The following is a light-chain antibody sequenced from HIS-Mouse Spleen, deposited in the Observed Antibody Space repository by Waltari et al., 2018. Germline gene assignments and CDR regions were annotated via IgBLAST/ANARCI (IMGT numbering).Light chain of an antibody. J-gene: IGKJ1*01. V-gene: IGKV1-9*01. Sequence: DIQLTQSPSFLSASVGDRVTITCQASQGISSYLAWYQQKPGKAPKLLIYAASTLQSGVPSWFSGSGSGAEFTLTISSLQPEDFATYYCQQLNSYPPTFGQGTKVEIK. CDR2: AAS. CDR1: QGISSY. CDR3: QQLNSYPPT.